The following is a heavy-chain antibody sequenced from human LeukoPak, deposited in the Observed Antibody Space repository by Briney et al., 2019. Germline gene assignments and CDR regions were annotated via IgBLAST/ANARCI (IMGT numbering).Heavy chain of an antibody. V-gene: IGHV1-3*01. D-gene: IGHD3-9*01. Sequence: ASVKVSCKASGYTFTTYAIQWVRQAPGQRLEWVGWINAGNGNTKYSQKFQGRVTITRDTSASTAYMELSSLRSEDTAVYYCAREHDVLTGFGLDVWGRGTTVTVSS. CDR2: INAGNGNT. J-gene: IGHJ6*02. CDR3: AREHDVLTGFGLDV. CDR1: GYTFTTYA.